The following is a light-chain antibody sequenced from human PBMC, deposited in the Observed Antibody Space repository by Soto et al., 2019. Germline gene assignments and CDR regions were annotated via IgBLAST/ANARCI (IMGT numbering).Light chain of an antibody. Sequence: DIQVTQSPSSLSASVGDRVTITCRASQSISSWLAWYQQKPGKAPKILIYKASSLESGVPSRFSGSGSGTAFTLTISSLQPDDFATYYCQQYNSYPWTFGQGTKVDI. CDR3: QQYNSYPWT. CDR2: KAS. CDR1: QSISSW. J-gene: IGKJ1*01. V-gene: IGKV1-5*03.